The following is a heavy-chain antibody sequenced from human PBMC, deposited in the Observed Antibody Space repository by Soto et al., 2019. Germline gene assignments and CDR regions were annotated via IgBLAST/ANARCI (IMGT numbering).Heavy chain of an antibody. V-gene: IGHV1-2*04. Sequence: ASVKVSCKASGYTFTGYYMHWVRQAPGQGLEWMGWINPNSGGTNYAQKFQGWVTMTRDTSISTAYMELSRLRSDDTAVYYCATYAVGALVYFDYCGQLTLVTVS. CDR3: ATYAVGALVYFDY. CDR1: GYTFTGYY. D-gene: IGHD1-26*01. CDR2: INPNSGGT. J-gene: IGHJ4*02.